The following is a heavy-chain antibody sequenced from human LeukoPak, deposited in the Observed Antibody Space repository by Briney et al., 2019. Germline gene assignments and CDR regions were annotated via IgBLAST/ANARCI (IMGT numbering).Heavy chain of an antibody. D-gene: IGHD3-10*01. CDR3: ARGSIWFGELYGTPYYYYGMDV. CDR2: IYHSGST. V-gene: IGHV4-4*02. Sequence: PSETLSLTCAVSGGSISSSNWWSWVRQPPGKGLWWIGEIYHSGSTNYNPSLKSRVTISVDKSKNQFSLKLSSVTAADTAVYYCARGSIWFGELYGTPYYYYGMDVWGQGTTVTVSS. J-gene: IGHJ6*02. CDR1: GGSISSSNW.